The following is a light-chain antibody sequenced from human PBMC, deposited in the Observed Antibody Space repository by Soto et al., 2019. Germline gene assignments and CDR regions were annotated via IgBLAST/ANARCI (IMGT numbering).Light chain of an antibody. J-gene: IGLJ1*01. V-gene: IGLV2-14*01. CDR1: SSDVGGYNY. Sequence: QSALTQPASVSGSPGQSITISCTGTSSDVGGYNYVSWYQQHPGKAPKLMIYEVSNRPSGVSNRFSGSKSGNTASLTISGLQAEDEGDYYCSSYTTSNTSVFGTGTAVTVL. CDR3: SSYTTSNTSV. CDR2: EVS.